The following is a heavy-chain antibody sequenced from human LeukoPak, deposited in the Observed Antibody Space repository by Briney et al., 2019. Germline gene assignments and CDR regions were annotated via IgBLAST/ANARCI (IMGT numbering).Heavy chain of an antibody. CDR3: ARLYSGSSSIDY. J-gene: IGHJ4*02. Sequence: GGSLRLSCAASGFTFSSHAMHWVRQAPGKGLEGVAVVSYDGSNKYYADAVKGRFTISRHNSKNTLYLQMNSLRAEDTAVYYCARLYSGSSSIDYWGQGTLVTVSS. D-gene: IGHD1-26*01. CDR2: VSYDGSNK. V-gene: IGHV3-30-3*01. CDR1: GFTFSSHA.